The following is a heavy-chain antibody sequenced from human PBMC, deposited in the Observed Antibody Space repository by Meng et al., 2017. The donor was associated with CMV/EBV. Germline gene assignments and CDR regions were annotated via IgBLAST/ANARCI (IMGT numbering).Heavy chain of an antibody. D-gene: IGHD2-8*02. Sequence: SETLSLTCAVSGASITYKYWWSCVRQPPGKGLQWIGEISHSGITKHDPSLNSRVTISVDKTQNAFSLELTSVTAADTGVYFCARSPGYWSLDYWGQGVLVTVSS. V-gene: IGHV4-4*02. CDR3: ARSPGYWSLDY. J-gene: IGHJ4*02. CDR2: ISHSGIT. CDR1: GASITYKYW.